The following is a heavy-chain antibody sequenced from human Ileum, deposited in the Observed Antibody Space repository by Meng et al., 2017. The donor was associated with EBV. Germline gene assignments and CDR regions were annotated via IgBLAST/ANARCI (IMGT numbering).Heavy chain of an antibody. D-gene: IGHD1-14*01. Sequence: QLQLQEPGPGLVKPSETLSLPCTVSGGSISSSSYYWAWIRQPPGEGLEWIGSVVYSGTTYYTSSLKSRVSISVDTSKNQFSLKLSSVTAADTAVYYCARHHHSPTFDYWGQGTLVTVSS. J-gene: IGHJ4*02. V-gene: IGHV4-39*01. CDR3: ARHHHSPTFDY. CDR1: GGSISSSSYY. CDR2: VVYSGTT.